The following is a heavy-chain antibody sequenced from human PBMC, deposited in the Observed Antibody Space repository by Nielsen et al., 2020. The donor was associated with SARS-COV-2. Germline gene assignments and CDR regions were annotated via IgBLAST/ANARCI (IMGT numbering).Heavy chain of an antibody. CDR2: IWNDGNHK. V-gene: IGHV3-33*06. J-gene: IGHJ6*02. CDR1: GFTFNNFG. CDR3: AKDRTAYYYGMDV. Sequence: GGSLRLSCAASGFTFNNFGFYWVRQAPGKGLEWVAVIWNDGNHKYYADSVKGRFTVSRDNPKSTLLLQMSSLRAEDTAVYFCAKDRTAYYYGMDVWGQGTTVTVSS.